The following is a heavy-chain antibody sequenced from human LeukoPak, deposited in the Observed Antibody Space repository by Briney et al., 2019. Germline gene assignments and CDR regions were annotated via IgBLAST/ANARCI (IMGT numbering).Heavy chain of an antibody. V-gene: IGHV3-66*01. Sequence: GGSLRLSRVASGFTVSSNYMSWVRQAPGKGLEWVSVIYSGGSTYYADSVKGRFTISRDDSKNTLYLQMNSLRAEDTAVYYCARGGPAAGRFDYWGQGTLVTVSS. J-gene: IGHJ4*02. D-gene: IGHD6-13*01. CDR2: IYSGGST. CDR1: GFTVSSNY. CDR3: ARGGPAAGRFDY.